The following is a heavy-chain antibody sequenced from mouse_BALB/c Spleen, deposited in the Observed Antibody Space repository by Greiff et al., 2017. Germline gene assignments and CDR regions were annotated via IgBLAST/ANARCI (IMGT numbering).Heavy chain of an antibody. CDR3: ARDMGRGMDY. Sequence: EVKVVESGGGLVQPGGSLRLSCATSGFTFTDYYMSWVRQPPGKALEWLGFIRNKANGYTTEYSASVKGRFTISRDNSQSILYLQMNTLRAEDSATYYCARDMGRGMDYWGQGTSVTVSS. V-gene: IGHV7-3*02. CDR2: IRNKANGYTT. D-gene: IGHD4-1*01. J-gene: IGHJ4*01. CDR1: GFTFTDYY.